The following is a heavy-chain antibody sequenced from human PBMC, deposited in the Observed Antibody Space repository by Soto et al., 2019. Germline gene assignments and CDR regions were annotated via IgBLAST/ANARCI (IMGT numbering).Heavy chain of an antibody. CDR2: IIPILGIA. CDR3: RTGIAVAGTFNDY. D-gene: IGHD6-19*01. Sequence: QVQLVQSGAEVKKPGSSVKVSCKASGGTFSSYTISWVRQAPGQGLEWMGRIIPILGIANYAQKFKGRVTITADKSTSTAYMELSSLRSEDTAVYYCRTGIAVAGTFNDYWGQGTLVTVSS. CDR1: GGTFSSYT. J-gene: IGHJ4*02. V-gene: IGHV1-69*02.